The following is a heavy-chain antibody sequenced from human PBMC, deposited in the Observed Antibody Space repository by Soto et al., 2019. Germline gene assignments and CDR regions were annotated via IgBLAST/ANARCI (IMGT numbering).Heavy chain of an antibody. CDR2: IYYSGST. J-gene: IGHJ6*03. Sequence: SETLSLTCTVSGGSVSSGSYYWSWIRQPPGKGLEWIGYIYYSGSTNYNPSLKSRVTISVDTSKNQFSLKLSSVAAADTAVYYCARARTTMVRGVTRRPGLYYMDVWGKGTTVTVSS. D-gene: IGHD3-10*01. CDR3: ARARTTMVRGVTRRPGLYYMDV. CDR1: GGSVSSGSYY. V-gene: IGHV4-61*01.